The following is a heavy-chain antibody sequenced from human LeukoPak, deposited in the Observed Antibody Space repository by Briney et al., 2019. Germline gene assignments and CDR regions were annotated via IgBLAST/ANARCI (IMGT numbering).Heavy chain of an antibody. CDR1: GYTFTGYY. CDR2: INPNSGGT. D-gene: IGHD6-19*01. CDR3: ARGGSRSDWYFDL. Sequence: ASVKVSCKASGYTFTGYYMHWVRQAPGQGLEWMGWINPNSGGTNYAQKFQGRVTMTRDTSISTAYMELSSLRSEDTAVYYCARGGSRSDWYFDLWGRGTLVTVSS. V-gene: IGHV1-2*02. J-gene: IGHJ2*01.